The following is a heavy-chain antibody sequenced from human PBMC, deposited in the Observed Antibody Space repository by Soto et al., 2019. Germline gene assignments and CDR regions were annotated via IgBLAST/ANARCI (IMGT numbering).Heavy chain of an antibody. V-gene: IGHV3-66*01. CDR3: ARVPSTSYHYFDY. CDR2: IYSAGSA. Sequence: GGSLRLSSAATGFGVMNYFMSWVRQAPGKGLEWVSVIYSAGSADFADSVKGRFTISRDNSKNTLYLQMSSLRAEDTAVYYCARVPSTSYHYFDYWGQGT. D-gene: IGHD2-2*01. J-gene: IGHJ4*02. CDR1: GFGVMNYF.